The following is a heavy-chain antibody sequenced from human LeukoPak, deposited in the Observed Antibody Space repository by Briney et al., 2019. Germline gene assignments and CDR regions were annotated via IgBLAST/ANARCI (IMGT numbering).Heavy chain of an antibody. CDR2: MSYSGRT. CDR3: ARSPQGTATTANWLDP. J-gene: IGHJ5*02. D-gene: IGHD4-17*01. Sequence: SETLSLTCTVSGGSISSYYWSWIRQPPGKGLEWIGSMSYSGRTYYNPSLKTRVTVSLDTSKNQFSLNLISVTAADTAVYYCARSPQGTATTANWLDPWGQGTLVTVSS. V-gene: IGHV4-59*12. CDR1: GGSISSYY.